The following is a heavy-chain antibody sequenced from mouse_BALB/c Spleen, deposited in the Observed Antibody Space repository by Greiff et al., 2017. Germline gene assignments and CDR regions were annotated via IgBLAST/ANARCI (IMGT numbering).Heavy chain of an antibody. V-gene: IGHV5-9*03. J-gene: IGHJ3*01. D-gene: IGHD2-2*01. CDR1: GFTFSSYT. Sequence: EVNVVESGGGLVKPGGSLKLSCAASGFTFSSYTMSWVRQTPEKRLEWVATISSGGGNTYYPDSVKGRFTISRDNAKNNLYLQMSSLRSEDTALYYCARSYGYDGAWFAYWGQGTLVTVSA. CDR2: ISSGGGNT. CDR3: ARSYGYDGAWFAY.